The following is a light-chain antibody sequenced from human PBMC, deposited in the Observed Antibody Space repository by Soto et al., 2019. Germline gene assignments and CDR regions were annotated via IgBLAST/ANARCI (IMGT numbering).Light chain of an antibody. CDR2: GAS. J-gene: IGKJ2*01. Sequence: EIVLTQSPATLSLSPGERATLSCRASQSVSNSALAWYLQKPGRAPRLLIYGASSRATGIPDRFSGGGSGTDFSHTISRLEPEDCAVYFCQHYDSSPMYTFGQGTRVEI. CDR3: QHYDSSPMYT. CDR1: QSVSNSA. V-gene: IGKV3-20*01.